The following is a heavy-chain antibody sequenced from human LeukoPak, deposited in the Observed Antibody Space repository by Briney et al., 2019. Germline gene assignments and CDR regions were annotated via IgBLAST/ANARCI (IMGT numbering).Heavy chain of an antibody. D-gene: IGHD2-8*02. CDR3: ARGYWFYFDY. Sequence: SETLSLTCTVSGYSISSGYYWSWIRQPAGKGLEWIGRIHIRGTTNYNPSLKSRVTISADTSKNQLSLKLSSVTAADTAVYYCARGYWFYFDYWGPGTLVTVSS. J-gene: IGHJ4*02. CDR1: GYSISSGYY. V-gene: IGHV4-38-2*02. CDR2: IHIRGTT.